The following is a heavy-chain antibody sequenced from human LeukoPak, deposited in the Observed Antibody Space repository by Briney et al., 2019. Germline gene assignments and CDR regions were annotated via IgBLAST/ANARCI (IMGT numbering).Heavy chain of an antibody. V-gene: IGHV1-69*13. CDR1: GGTFSSYA. CDR3: ARGLGYSSGWPLDY. CDR2: IIPIFATA. Sequence: GASVKVSCKASGGTFSSYAISWVRQAPGQGLEWMGGIIPIFATANYAQKFQGRVTITADESTSTAYMELSSLRSEDTAVYYCARGLGYSSGWPLDYWGQGTLVTVSS. D-gene: IGHD6-19*01. J-gene: IGHJ4*02.